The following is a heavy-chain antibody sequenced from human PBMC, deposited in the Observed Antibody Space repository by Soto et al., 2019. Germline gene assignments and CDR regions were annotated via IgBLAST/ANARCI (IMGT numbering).Heavy chain of an antibody. Sequence: QVQLVQSGAEVKKPGASVKVSCKTSGYTFTSYDINWVRQATGQGLEWMGWMNPNRGNTAYAQKFQSRVTMTRNTSISTAYMELSSLSSEDTAVYYCARESSSGAFDIWGQGTMVTVSS. J-gene: IGHJ3*02. CDR3: ARESSSGAFDI. CDR2: MNPNRGNT. D-gene: IGHD1-26*01. CDR1: GYTFTSYD. V-gene: IGHV1-8*01.